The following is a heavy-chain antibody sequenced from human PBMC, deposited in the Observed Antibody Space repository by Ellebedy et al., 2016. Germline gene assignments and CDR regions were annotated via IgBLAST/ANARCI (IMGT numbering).Heavy chain of an antibody. V-gene: IGHV3-21*01. Sequence: GGSLRLSCAASGFTFSSYAMSWVRQAPGKGLEWVSSISSSSSYIYYADSVKGRFTISRDNAKNSLYLQMNSLRAEDTAVYYCARDDSSEGNVFNWGQGTLVTASS. CDR2: ISSSSSYI. CDR3: ARDDSSEGNVFN. D-gene: IGHD3-22*01. J-gene: IGHJ4*02. CDR1: GFTFSSYA.